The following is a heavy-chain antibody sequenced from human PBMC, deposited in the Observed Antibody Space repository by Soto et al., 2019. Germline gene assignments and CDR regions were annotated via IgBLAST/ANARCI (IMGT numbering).Heavy chain of an antibody. CDR1: GYTFTSYG. CDR2: VNAYNGNT. CDR3: AREAVSGRTGFEY. J-gene: IGHJ4*02. D-gene: IGHD6-19*01. Sequence: KVSCKASGYTFTSYGISWVRQAPGQGLEWMGWVNAYNGNTNYAQKFQGRVTMTTDTSTSTAYMELRSLRSDDTAMYYCAREAVSGRTGFEYWGQGTRVTVSS. V-gene: IGHV1-18*01.